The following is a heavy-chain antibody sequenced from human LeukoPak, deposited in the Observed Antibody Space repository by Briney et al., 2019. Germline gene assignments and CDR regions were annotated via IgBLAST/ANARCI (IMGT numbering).Heavy chain of an antibody. D-gene: IGHD3-3*01. Sequence: PGGSLRLSCAASGFTFDDYAMHWVRQAPGKGLEWVSLISGDGGSTYYADSVKGRLTISRDNSKNSLYLQMNSLRTEDAALYYCAKGYYDFWSGLLVDTDYWGQGTLVTVSS. CDR3: AKGYYDFWSGLLVDTDY. J-gene: IGHJ4*02. CDR2: ISGDGGST. CDR1: GFTFDDYA. V-gene: IGHV3-43*02.